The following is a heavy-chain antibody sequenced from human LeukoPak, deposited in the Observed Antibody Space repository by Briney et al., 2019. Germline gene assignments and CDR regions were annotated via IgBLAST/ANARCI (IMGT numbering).Heavy chain of an antibody. V-gene: IGHV3-30-3*01. D-gene: IGHD7-27*01. J-gene: IGHJ4*02. CDR2: ISYDGSDK. Sequence: GGSLRLSCAASQFTFTYYAMHWGRQAPGKGLEWVAIISYDGSDKYYADSVKGRFSIFRDNSKNTQYLQMDSLRPEDTAVYYCARDANWGEIDYWGQGTLVTVSS. CDR3: ARDANWGEIDY. CDR1: QFTFTYYA.